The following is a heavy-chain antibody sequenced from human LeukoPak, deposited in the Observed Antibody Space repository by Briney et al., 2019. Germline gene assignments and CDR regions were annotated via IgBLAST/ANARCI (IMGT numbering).Heavy chain of an antibody. CDR1: GGTFSSYA. V-gene: IGHV1-69*01. Sequence: SVKVSCTASGGTFSSYAISWVRQAPGQGLEWMGGIIPIFGTANYAQKFQGRVTITADESTSTAYMELSSLRSEDTAVYYCASTGRFSSGWAYYFDYWGQGTLVTVSS. J-gene: IGHJ4*02. D-gene: IGHD6-19*01. CDR3: ASTGRFSSGWAYYFDY. CDR2: IIPIFGTA.